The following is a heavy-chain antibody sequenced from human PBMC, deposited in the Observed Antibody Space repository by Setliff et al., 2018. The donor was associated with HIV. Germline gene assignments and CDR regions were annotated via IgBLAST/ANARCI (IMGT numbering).Heavy chain of an antibody. D-gene: IGHD1-1*01. J-gene: IGHJ3*02. CDR1: AYTFTSYG. CDR3: ARMRVFLGTTGTRRVDAFDI. V-gene: IGHV1-18*01. CDR2: ISAYNGNT. Sequence: RASVKVSCKASAYTFTSYGISWLRQAPGQGLEWMGWISAYNGNTNYAQKLQGRAAMTTDTSTSTAYMELRSLRSDDTAVYFCARMRVFLGTTGTRRVDAFDIWGQGTMVTVSS.